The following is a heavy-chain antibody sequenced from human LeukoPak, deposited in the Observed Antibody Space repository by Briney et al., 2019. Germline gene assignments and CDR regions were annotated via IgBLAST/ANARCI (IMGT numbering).Heavy chain of an antibody. V-gene: IGHV4-39*01. J-gene: IGHJ4*02. Sequence: PSETLSLTCTVSGGSISSSSYHWGWIRQPRGKGVEGIETIYYSGNTYYTPSLKSPVTISVDTSKNQFSLKLNSVTAADTAVYYCVRYSSGYCNYWGQGTLVTVSS. CDR1: GGSISSSSYH. CDR3: VRYSSGYCNY. CDR2: IYYSGNT. D-gene: IGHD3-22*01.